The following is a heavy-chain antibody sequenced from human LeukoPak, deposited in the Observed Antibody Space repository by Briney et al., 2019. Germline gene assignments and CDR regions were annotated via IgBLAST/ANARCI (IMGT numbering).Heavy chain of an antibody. CDR2: INPGGDNT. Sequence: ASVEVSCKASGYTFTNYYIHWVRQAPGQGLEWMGLINPGGDNTDYAQNFQGRVTMTRDTSTSTVYMGLSSLRSEDTAVYYCARDSDRDNASSGYYFGVSYYYMDVWGKGTTVTVSS. V-gene: IGHV1-46*01. D-gene: IGHD3-22*01. CDR1: GYTFTNYY. J-gene: IGHJ6*03. CDR3: ARDSDRDNASSGYYFGVSYYYMDV.